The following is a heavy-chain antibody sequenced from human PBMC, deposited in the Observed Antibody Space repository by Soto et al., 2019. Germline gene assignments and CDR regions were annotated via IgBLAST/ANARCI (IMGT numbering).Heavy chain of an antibody. CDR1: GFTFSSYE. J-gene: IGHJ4*02. CDR3: ASTIVVVVAAFNFDY. CDR2: ISSSGSTI. V-gene: IGHV3-48*03. D-gene: IGHD2-15*01. Sequence: PGGSLRLSCAASGFTFSSYEMNWVRQAPGKGLEWVSYISSSGSTIYYADSVKGRFTISRDNAKNSLYLQMNSLRAEDTAVYYCASTIVVVVAAFNFDYRGQGTLVTVSS.